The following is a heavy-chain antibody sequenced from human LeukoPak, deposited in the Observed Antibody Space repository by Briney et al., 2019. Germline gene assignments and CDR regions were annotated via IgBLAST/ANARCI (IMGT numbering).Heavy chain of an antibody. J-gene: IGHJ4*02. Sequence: SQTLSLTCAISGDSVSSNSAAWNWIRRSPSRGLEWLGRTYYRSKWSADFAVSVKSRITINPDTSRNQFSLQLNSVTPEDTAVYYCARSRGATVDYWGQGTLVTVSA. CDR2: TYYRSKWSA. CDR1: GDSVSSNSAA. CDR3: ARSRGATVDY. V-gene: IGHV6-1*01.